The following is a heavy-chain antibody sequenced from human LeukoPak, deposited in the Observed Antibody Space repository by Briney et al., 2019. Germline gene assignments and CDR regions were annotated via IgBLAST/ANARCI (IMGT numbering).Heavy chain of an antibody. D-gene: IGHD2-15*01. CDR3: ARKGCSGGSCYSLKYYYYGMDV. Sequence: SETLSLTCAVYGGSFSGYYWSWIRQPPGKGPEWIGEINHSGSTNYNPSLKSRVTISVDTSKNQFSLKLSSVAAADTAVYYCARKGCSGGSCYSLKYYYYGMDVWGQGTTVTVSS. CDR1: GGSFSGYY. J-gene: IGHJ6*02. CDR2: INHSGST. V-gene: IGHV4-34*01.